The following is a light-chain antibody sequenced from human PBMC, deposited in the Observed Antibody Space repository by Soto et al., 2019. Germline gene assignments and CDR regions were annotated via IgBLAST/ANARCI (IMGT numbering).Light chain of an antibody. Sequence: QSALTQPPSASGTPGQRVTISGSGSSSNIGSNYVYWYQQLPGTAPKLLIYRNNQRPSGVPDRFSGSKSGTSASLAISGLRSEDEADYYCAAWDDSLSGVVFGGGTKLTVL. CDR2: RNN. V-gene: IGLV1-47*01. CDR3: AAWDDSLSGVV. CDR1: SSNIGSNY. J-gene: IGLJ2*01.